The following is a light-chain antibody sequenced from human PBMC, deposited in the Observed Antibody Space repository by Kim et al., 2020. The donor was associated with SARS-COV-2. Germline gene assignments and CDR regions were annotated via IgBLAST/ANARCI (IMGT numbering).Light chain of an antibody. Sequence: SYELTQPPSVSVAPGKTARITCGGNNIGSKSVHXYQQKPGQAPVLVIYYDSDRPSGIPERFSGSNSGNTATLTISRVEAGDEADYYCQVWDSSSDHLWVF. CDR1: NIGSKS. CDR3: QVWDSSSDHLWV. J-gene: IGLJ3*02. CDR2: YDS. V-gene: IGLV3-21*04.